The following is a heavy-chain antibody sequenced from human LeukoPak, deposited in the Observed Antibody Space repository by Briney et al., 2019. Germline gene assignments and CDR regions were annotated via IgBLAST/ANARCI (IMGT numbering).Heavy chain of an antibody. CDR1: GFTFSSYS. Sequence: GGSLRLSCAASGFTFSSYSMNWVRQAPGKGLEWVSSISSSSSYIYYADSVKGRFTISRDNAKNSLYLQMNSLRAEDTAVYYCARDRNFGGYGPPPVYWGQGTLVTVSS. J-gene: IGHJ4*02. D-gene: IGHD5-12*01. CDR3: ARDRNFGGYGPPPVY. CDR2: ISSSSSYI. V-gene: IGHV3-21*01.